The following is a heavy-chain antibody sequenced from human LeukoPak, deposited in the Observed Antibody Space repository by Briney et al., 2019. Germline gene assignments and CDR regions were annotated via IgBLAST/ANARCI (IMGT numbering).Heavy chain of an antibody. CDR1: GGSITSGSYY. Sequence: SETLSLTCTVSGGSITSGSYYWGWIRQPPGKGLEWIGSIYYGGSTYYNPSLKSRVTISADTSKNQFSLKVTSVTAADTAVYFCARQGVGAVADRNWFDTWGQGSLVTVSS. CDR2: IYYGGST. D-gene: IGHD6-19*01. CDR3: ARQGVGAVADRNWFDT. J-gene: IGHJ5*02. V-gene: IGHV4-39*01.